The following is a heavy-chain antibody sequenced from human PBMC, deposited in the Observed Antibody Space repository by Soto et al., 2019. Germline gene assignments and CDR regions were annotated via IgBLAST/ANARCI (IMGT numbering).Heavy chain of an antibody. CDR3: ARDQGGRGFLEWLSYYGMDV. J-gene: IGHJ6*02. Sequence: QVQLVQSGAEVKKPGASVKVSCKASGYTFTSYGISWVRQAPGQGLEWMGWISAYNGNTNYAQKLQGRVTMTTDTSTSTAYMELRSLRSDDTAVYYGARDQGGRGFLEWLSYYGMDVWGQGTTVTVSS. V-gene: IGHV1-18*01. CDR2: ISAYNGNT. D-gene: IGHD3-3*01. CDR1: GYTFTSYG.